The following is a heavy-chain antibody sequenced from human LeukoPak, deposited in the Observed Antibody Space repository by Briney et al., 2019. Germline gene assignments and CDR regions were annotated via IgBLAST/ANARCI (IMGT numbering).Heavy chain of an antibody. Sequence: GASLEISCKGSGSSFTSYWIGWVRQLPGKGLEWMGIIYPGDSDTRYSPSFQGQVTISADKSISTAYLQWSSLKASDTAMYYCARSIYYGSGTYPPYFDYWGQGILVTVSS. J-gene: IGHJ4*02. V-gene: IGHV5-51*01. CDR2: IYPGDSDT. CDR3: ARSIYYGSGTYPPYFDY. D-gene: IGHD3-10*01. CDR1: GSSFTSYW.